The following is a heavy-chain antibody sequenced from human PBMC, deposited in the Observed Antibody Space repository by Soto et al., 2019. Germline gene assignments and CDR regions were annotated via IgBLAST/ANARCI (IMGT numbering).Heavy chain of an antibody. CDR2: IYYSGST. D-gene: IGHD2-8*01. J-gene: IGHJ6*02. CDR3: ARTLRCTNGICYLPNYYGMDV. V-gene: IGHV4-39*01. CDR1: GGSISSSSYY. Sequence: PSETLSLTCTVSGGSISSSSYYWGWIRQPPGKGLKWIGSIYYSGSTYYNPSLKSRVTISADTSKNQFSLNLSSVTAADTAVYYCARTLRCTNGICYLPNYYGMDVWGQGTTVTVSS.